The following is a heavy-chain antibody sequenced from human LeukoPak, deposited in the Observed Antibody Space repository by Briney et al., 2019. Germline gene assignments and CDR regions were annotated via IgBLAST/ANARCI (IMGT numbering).Heavy chain of an antibody. D-gene: IGHD3/OR15-3a*01. J-gene: IGHJ3*02. CDR2: IFYSGST. CDR3: AKSNDYGLIDI. V-gene: IGHV4-34*12. Sequence: SETLSLTCAVYGGSFSGYYWGWVRQPPGKALEWIGNIFYSGSTYYSPSLKSRVTISLDTSRNQFSLKLNSVTAADTAVYYCAKSNDYGLIDIWGQGTMVTVSS. CDR1: GGSFSGYY.